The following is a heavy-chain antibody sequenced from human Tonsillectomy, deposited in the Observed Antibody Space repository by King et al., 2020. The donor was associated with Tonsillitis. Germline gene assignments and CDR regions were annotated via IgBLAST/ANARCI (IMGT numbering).Heavy chain of an antibody. J-gene: IGHJ6*03. D-gene: IGHD3-10*01. CDR3: ARARFGYYMDV. Sequence: VQLQESGPGLVKPSETLSLTCTVSGGSISSYYWSWIRQPPGKGLAWIGYISYSGTTNYNPSLKRRGTISVDTSTNQFSLKLSSVTAADTAVYYCARARFGYYMDVWGKGTTVTVAS. CDR2: ISYSGTT. V-gene: IGHV4-59*01. CDR1: GGSISSYY.